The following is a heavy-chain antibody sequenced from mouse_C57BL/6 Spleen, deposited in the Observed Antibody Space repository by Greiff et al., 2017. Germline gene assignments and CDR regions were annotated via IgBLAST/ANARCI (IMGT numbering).Heavy chain of an antibody. D-gene: IGHD2-13*01. CDR1: GYTFTSYG. CDR3: ARISHDSNDY. CDR2: IYPRSGNT. Sequence: QVQLQQSGAELARPGASVKLSCKASGYTFTSYGISWVKQRTGQGLEWIGEIYPRSGNTYYNEKFKGKATLTADKSSRTAYMELRRLTSEDSAVYFCARISHDSNDYWGQGTTLTVSS. J-gene: IGHJ2*01. V-gene: IGHV1-81*01.